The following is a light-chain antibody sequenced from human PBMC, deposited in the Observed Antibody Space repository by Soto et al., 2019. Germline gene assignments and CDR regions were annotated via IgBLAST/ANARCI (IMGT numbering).Light chain of an antibody. CDR2: DVT. Sequence: QSALTQPASVSGSPGQSITISCTGTSSDVGNYNYVSWYQQHPGKAPKLIIYDVTNRPSGVYNRFSGSKSGNTASLTISGIQAEEEADYYCSSYTTITTQVFGGGTKLTVL. V-gene: IGLV2-14*01. J-gene: IGLJ2*01. CDR3: SSYTTITTQV. CDR1: SSDVGNYNY.